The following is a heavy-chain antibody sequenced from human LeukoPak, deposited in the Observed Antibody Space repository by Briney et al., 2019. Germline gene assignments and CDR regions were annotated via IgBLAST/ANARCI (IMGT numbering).Heavy chain of an antibody. D-gene: IGHD3-16*01. CDR1: GYTFTSYG. Sequence: GASVKVSCKASGYTFTSYGISWVRQAPGQGLEWMGWISAYNGNTNYAQKLQGRVTMTTDTSTSTAYMELRSLRSDDTAVYYCASSHSSYDYVWGSAFYWGQGTLVTVSS. CDR3: ASSHSSYDYVWGSAFY. J-gene: IGHJ4*01. V-gene: IGHV1-18*01. CDR2: ISAYNGNT.